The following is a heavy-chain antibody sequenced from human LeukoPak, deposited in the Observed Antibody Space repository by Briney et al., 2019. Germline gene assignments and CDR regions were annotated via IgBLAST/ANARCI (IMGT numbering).Heavy chain of an antibody. J-gene: IGHJ4*02. V-gene: IGHV3-64D*06. Sequence: PGGSLRLSCSASGFTFSSYPMHWVRQSPGKGLEYVSAIGGHGGNAHYADSVEGRFTISRDNSENTLYLQMTSLTAEDTALYYCVATLRSGWELDYWGQGTLVTVSS. D-gene: IGHD6-19*01. CDR2: IGGHGGNA. CDR3: VATLRSGWELDY. CDR1: GFTFSSYP.